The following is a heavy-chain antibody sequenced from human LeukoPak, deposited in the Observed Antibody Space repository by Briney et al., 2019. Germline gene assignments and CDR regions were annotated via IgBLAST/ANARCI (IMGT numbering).Heavy chain of an antibody. Sequence: GGSLRLSCAASGFTFSSYGMSWVRQAPGKGLEWISVSSAGGARTYYADSVKGRFTISRDISKNTLYLQLNSLRAEDTAVYYCAKDRHYYDSSGYYDWGQGSLVTVSS. V-gene: IGHV3-23*01. CDR3: AKDRHYYDSSGYYD. D-gene: IGHD3-22*01. CDR2: SSAGGART. J-gene: IGHJ4*02. CDR1: GFTFSSYG.